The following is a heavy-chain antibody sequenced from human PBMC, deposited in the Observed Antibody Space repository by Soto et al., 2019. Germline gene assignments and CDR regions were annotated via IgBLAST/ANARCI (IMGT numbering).Heavy chain of an antibody. CDR3: ASGMSYYYYGMDV. D-gene: IGHD1-1*01. CDR1: GGTFSSYA. V-gene: IGHV1-69*13. Sequence: SVKVSCKASGGTFSSYAISWVRQAPGQGLEWMGGIIPIFGTANYAQKSQGRVTITADESTSTAYMELSSLRSEDTAVYYCASGMSYYYYGMDVWGQGTTVTVSS. CDR2: IIPIFGTA. J-gene: IGHJ6*02.